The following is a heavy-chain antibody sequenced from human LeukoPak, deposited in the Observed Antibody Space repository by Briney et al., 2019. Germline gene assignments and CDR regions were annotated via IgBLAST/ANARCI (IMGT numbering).Heavy chain of an antibody. D-gene: IGHD5-18*01. Sequence: PGGSLRLSCAASGFAFNDYYMDWVRQAPGKGLEWVSALYIGGNTYYADSVRGRFTISRDNSKNTLYLQMNSLRAEDTAIYYCTTTAGYNYGQYWGQGTLVTVSS. J-gene: IGHJ4*02. CDR2: LYIGGNT. V-gene: IGHV3-23*05. CDR3: TTTAGYNYGQY. CDR1: GFAFNDYY.